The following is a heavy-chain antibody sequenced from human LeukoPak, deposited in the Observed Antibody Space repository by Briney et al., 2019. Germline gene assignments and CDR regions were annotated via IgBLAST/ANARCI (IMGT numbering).Heavy chain of an antibody. Sequence: GGSLRLSCAASGFTVSSNYMSWVRQAPGKGLEWVSVIYSGGSTYYADSVKGRFAISRDNSKDTLYLQMNSLRAEDTAVYYCARDRVGATGYWGQGALVTVSS. V-gene: IGHV3-53*01. CDR1: GFTVSSNY. CDR3: ARDRVGATGY. CDR2: IYSGGST. J-gene: IGHJ4*02. D-gene: IGHD1-26*01.